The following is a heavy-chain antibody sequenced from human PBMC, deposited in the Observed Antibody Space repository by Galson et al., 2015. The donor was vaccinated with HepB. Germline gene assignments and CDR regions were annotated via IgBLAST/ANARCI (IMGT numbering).Heavy chain of an antibody. D-gene: IGHD6-19*01. CDR1: GYSFTSYW. CDR2: IDPSDSYT. V-gene: IGHV5-10-1*01. CDR3: ARHDSSGWYIKGAFDI. Sequence: QSGAEVKKPGESLRISCKGSGYSFTSYWISWVRQMPGKGLEWMGRIDPSDSYTNYSPSFQGHVTISADKSISTAYLQWSSLKASDTAMYYCARHDSSGWYIKGAFDIWGQGTMVTVSS. J-gene: IGHJ3*02.